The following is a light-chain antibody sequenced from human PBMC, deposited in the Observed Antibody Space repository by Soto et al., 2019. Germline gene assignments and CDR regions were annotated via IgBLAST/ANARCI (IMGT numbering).Light chain of an antibody. Sequence: DIQMTQSPSSLSASVGDRVTITCRASQSVSSYLNWYQQKPGKAPKLLMYAASSLQSGVPSRFSGSGAGTDFTLTINSLQPEDFATYFCQQSYSGYTFGQGTKLEIK. CDR3: QQSYSGYT. CDR1: QSVSSY. J-gene: IGKJ2*01. V-gene: IGKV1-39*01. CDR2: AAS.